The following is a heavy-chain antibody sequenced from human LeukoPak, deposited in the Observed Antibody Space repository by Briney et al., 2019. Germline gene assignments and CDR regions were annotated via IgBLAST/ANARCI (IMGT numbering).Heavy chain of an antibody. V-gene: IGHV3-30-3*01. D-gene: IGHD3-10*01. CDR1: GFTFSSYA. J-gene: IGHJ4*02. CDR3: ARVHITMVRGVTFDY. Sequence: GGSLRLSCAASGFTFSSYAMHWVRQAPGKGLEWVAVISYDGSNKYYADSVKGRFTISRDNAKNSLYLQMNSLRAEDTAVYYCARVHITMVRGVTFDYWGQGTLVTVSS. CDR2: ISYDGSNK.